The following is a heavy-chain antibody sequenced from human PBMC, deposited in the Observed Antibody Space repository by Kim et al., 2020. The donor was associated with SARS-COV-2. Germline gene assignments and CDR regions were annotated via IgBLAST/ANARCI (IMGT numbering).Heavy chain of an antibody. V-gene: IGHV1-69*13. CDR1: GGTFSSYA. Sequence: SVKVSCKASGGTFSSYAISWVRQAPGQGLEWMGGIIPIFGTANYAQKFQGRVTITADESTSTAYMELSSLRSEDTAVYYCARGRTYYYDSSGVFFDYWGQGTLVTVSS. CDR3: ARGRTYYYDSSGVFFDY. D-gene: IGHD3-22*01. CDR2: IIPIFGTA. J-gene: IGHJ4*02.